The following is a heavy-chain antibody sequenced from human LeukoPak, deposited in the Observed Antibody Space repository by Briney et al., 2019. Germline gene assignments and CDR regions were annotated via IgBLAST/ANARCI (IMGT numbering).Heavy chain of an antibody. D-gene: IGHD6-13*01. CDR1: GGSISTSNYY. V-gene: IGHV4-39*07. J-gene: IGHJ5*02. CDR2: IFYSGST. Sequence: SETLSLTCTVSGGSISTSNYYWGWIRQPPGKGLEWIGNIFYSGSTYYSPSLKSRVTISLDTSRNQFSLKLSSVTAADTAVYYCARLLYSSRGWFDPWGQGTLVTVSS. CDR3: ARLLYSSRGWFDP.